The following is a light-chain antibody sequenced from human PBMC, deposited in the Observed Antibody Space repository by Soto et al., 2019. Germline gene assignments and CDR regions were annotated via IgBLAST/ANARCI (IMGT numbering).Light chain of an antibody. J-gene: IGLJ3*02. CDR3: ISKRSSTTWV. Sequence: QSALTQPASVSGSPGQSIAISCTGTISDVGDYNYVSWYQQHPGKAPKLMIYEVSNRPSGVSDRFSDSKSGNTASLTISGLQAEDEADYFCISKRSSTTWVFGGGTKVTVL. CDR1: ISDVGDYNY. CDR2: EVS. V-gene: IGLV2-14*01.